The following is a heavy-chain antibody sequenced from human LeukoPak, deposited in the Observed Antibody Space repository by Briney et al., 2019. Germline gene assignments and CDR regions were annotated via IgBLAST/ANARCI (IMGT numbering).Heavy chain of an antibody. V-gene: IGHV3-21*01. CDR1: GFAFNSYT. Sequence: GGSLRLSCEASGFAFNSYTITWVRQAPGKGLESVSSITSRSSHIYIADSVKGRFTISRDNAKNSLFLQMSSLRVEDTAVYYCARVAQGATTENYFYYYMDVWGKGTTITVSS. J-gene: IGHJ6*03. CDR2: ITSRSSHI. CDR3: ARVAQGATTENYFYYYMDV. D-gene: IGHD4-11*01.